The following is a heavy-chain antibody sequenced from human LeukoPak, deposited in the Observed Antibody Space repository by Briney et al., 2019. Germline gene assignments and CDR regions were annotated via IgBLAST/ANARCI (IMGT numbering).Heavy chain of an antibody. CDR2: IGTAGDT. CDR1: GFTFSSYD. V-gene: IGHV3-13*01. CDR3: ARVRSYYGMDV. J-gene: IGHJ6*02. Sequence: GGSLRLSCAASGFTFSSYDMHWVRQATGKGLEWVSAIGTAGDTYYPGSVKGRFTISRENAKNSLYLQMNSLRAEDTAVYYCARVRSYYGMDVWGQGTTVTVSS.